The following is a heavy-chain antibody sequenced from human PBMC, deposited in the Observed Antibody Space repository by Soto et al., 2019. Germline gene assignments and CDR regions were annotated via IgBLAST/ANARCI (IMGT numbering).Heavy chain of an antibody. CDR1: GGSISSYY. V-gene: IGHV4-59*01. J-gene: IGHJ6*02. CDR3: AAKIAAAGNYYYYGMDV. Sequence: PSETLSLTCTVSGGSISSYYWSWIRQPPGKGLEWIGYIYYSGSTNYNPSLKSRVTISVDTSKNQFSLKLSSVTAADTAVYYCAAKIAAAGNYYYYGMDVWGQGTTVTV. D-gene: IGHD6-13*01. CDR2: IYYSGST.